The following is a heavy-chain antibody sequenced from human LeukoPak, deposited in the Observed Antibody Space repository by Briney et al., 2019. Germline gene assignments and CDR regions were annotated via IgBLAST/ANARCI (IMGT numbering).Heavy chain of an antibody. CDR1: GYTFTTYW. V-gene: IGHV5-51*01. D-gene: IGHD2-15*01. CDR2: IYPGDSDT. Sequence: GESLKISCKGSGYTFTTYWIGWVRQMPGKGLEWMGIIYPGDSDTRYSPSFQGQVTISADKSISTAYLQWSSLKASDTAMYYCARARYCSGGSCYAENWSQGTLVTVSS. J-gene: IGHJ4*02. CDR3: ARARYCSGGSCYAEN.